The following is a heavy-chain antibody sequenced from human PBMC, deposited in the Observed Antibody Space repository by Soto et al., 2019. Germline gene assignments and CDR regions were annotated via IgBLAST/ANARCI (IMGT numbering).Heavy chain of an antibody. V-gene: IGHV1-69*12. CDR2: IIPIFGTA. J-gene: IGHJ5*02. Sequence: QVQLVQSGAEVKKPGSSVKVSCKASGGTFSSYAISWVRQAPGQGLEWMGGIIPIFGTANYAQKFQGRVTIXXDXSXXTASMELSSLRSEDTAVYYCARDGGYSSSSGWFDPWGQGTLVTVSS. CDR1: GGTFSSYA. CDR3: ARDGGYSSSSGWFDP. D-gene: IGHD6-6*01.